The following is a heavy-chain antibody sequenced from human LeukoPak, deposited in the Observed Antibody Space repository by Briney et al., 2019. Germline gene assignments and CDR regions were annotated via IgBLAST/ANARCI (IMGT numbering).Heavy chain of an antibody. CDR1: GGTFSSYA. CDR3: ARDVGVVVTAPPDY. J-gene: IGHJ4*02. D-gene: IGHD2-21*02. Sequence: ASVKVSCKASGGTFSSYAISWVRQAPGQGLEWMGRIIPILGIANYAQKFQGRVTITADKSTSTAYMELSSLRSEDTAVYYCARDVGVVVTAPPDYWGQGTLVTVSS. CDR2: IIPILGIA. V-gene: IGHV1-69*04.